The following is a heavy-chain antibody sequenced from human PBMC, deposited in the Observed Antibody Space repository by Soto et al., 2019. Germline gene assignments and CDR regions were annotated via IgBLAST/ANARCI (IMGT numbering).Heavy chain of an antibody. V-gene: IGHV1-18*01. CDR1: GYTLTSYG. J-gene: IGHJ4*02. D-gene: IGHD2-15*01. Sequence: QVQLVQSGAEVKEPGASVKVSCKASGYTLTSYGISWVRQAPGQGLEWMGWISTYNSDTKYAHKFQDIVTMTTDTSTSTAYMELRSLRSDDTAVYYCAREYCSGGSCDGGDYWGQGTLVTVSS. CDR2: ISTYNSDT. CDR3: AREYCSGGSCDGGDY.